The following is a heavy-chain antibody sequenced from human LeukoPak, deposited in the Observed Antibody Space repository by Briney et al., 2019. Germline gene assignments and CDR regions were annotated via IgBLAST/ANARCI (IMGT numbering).Heavy chain of an antibody. V-gene: IGHV4-34*01. CDR1: GGSFSEYY. J-gene: IGHJ3*02. CDR2: ISQSGSI. Sequence: SETLSLTCAVYGGSFSEYYWSWIRQSPGKGLEWIAEISQSGSINYNPSLKSRVTISVDASKRQFSLKMRSVHAADTAMYYCARVPTGRNVVAAAARMGWNGAFDIWGQGTMVTVSS. CDR3: ARVPTGRNVVAAAARMGWNGAFDI. D-gene: IGHD2-2*01.